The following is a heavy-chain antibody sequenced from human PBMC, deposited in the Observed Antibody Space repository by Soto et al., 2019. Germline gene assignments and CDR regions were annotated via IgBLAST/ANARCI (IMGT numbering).Heavy chain of an antibody. CDR2: IYYSGST. V-gene: IGHV4-31*03. D-gene: IGHD3-10*01. CDR1: GGSISSGGYY. Sequence: PSETLSLTCTVSGGSISSGGYYWSWIRQHPGKGLEWIGYIYYSGSTYYNPSLKSRVTISVDTSKNQFSLKLSSVTAADTAVYYCVVLWFGELLSDSWFDPWGQGTLVTVSS. CDR3: VVLWFGELLSDSWFDP. J-gene: IGHJ5*02.